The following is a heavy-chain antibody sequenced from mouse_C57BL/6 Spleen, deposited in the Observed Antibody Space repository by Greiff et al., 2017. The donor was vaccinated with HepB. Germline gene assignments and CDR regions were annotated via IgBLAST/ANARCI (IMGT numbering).Heavy chain of an antibody. CDR2: ISDGGSYT. CDR3: ARGDDPYFDY. CDR1: GFTFSSYA. J-gene: IGHJ2*01. Sequence: EVMLVESGGGLVKPGGSLKLSCAASGFTFSSYAMYWVRQTPEKRLEWVATISDGGSYTYYPDNVKGRFTISRDNAKNNLYLQMSHLKSEDTAMYYCARGDDPYFDYWGQGTTLTVSS. D-gene: IGHD2-3*01. V-gene: IGHV5-4*03.